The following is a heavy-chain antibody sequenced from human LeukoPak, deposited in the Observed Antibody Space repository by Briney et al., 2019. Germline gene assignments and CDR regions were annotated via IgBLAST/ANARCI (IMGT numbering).Heavy chain of an antibody. Sequence: PSETLSLTCAVYDGSFSGYYWSWIRQPPGKGLEWIGEINHSGSTYYNPSLNSRVTISVDTSKNQFSLQLNSVTAADTAVYYCARRRLFLAHASDIWGQGTMVTVSS. D-gene: IGHD2-21*02. J-gene: IGHJ3*02. CDR2: INHSGST. CDR3: ARRRLFLAHASDI. CDR1: DGSFSGYY. V-gene: IGHV4-34*01.